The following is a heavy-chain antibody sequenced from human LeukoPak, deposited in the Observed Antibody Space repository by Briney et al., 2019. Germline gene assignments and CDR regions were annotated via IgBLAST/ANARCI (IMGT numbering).Heavy chain of an antibody. CDR3: AKAMGATLFDY. CDR1: GFTFSSYA. V-gene: IGHV3-23*01. CDR2: IVGSGDAT. D-gene: IGHD1-26*01. Sequence: GGSLRLSCAASGFTFSSYAMSWVRQAPGKGLEWVSAIVGSGDATHYADSMRGRFTISRDNSKNTLYLQMNSLRAGDTAVYYCAKAMGATLFDYWGQGTLVTVSS. J-gene: IGHJ4*02.